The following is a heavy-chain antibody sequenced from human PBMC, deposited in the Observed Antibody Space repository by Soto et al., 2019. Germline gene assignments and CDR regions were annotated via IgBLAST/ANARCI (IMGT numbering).Heavy chain of an antibody. J-gene: IGHJ5*02. Sequence: QLQLQESGPGLVKTSETLSLTCTVSGGSISDDTYYWGWIRQPPGKGLEWIGSSYYSGTSSYNPSLRSRVTLSVDTSKKQLSLRLSSVTATDTAVYYCARLHCDSPNCVPLDPWGQGTLVIVSS. D-gene: IGHD2-2*01. CDR3: ARLHCDSPNCVPLDP. CDR1: GGSISDDTYY. CDR2: SYYSGTS. V-gene: IGHV4-39*01.